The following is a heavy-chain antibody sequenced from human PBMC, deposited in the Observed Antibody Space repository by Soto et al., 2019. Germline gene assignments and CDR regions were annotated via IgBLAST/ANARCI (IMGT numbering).Heavy chain of an antibody. V-gene: IGHV4-31*03. Sequence: QVQLQESGPGLVKPSQTLSLTCTVSGGSISSGGYYWSWIRQHPGKGLEWIGYIYYSGSTYYNPSLTSRVTHSVGTSKNQFSLKLSPVTAADTAVYYCARGPYAVDGDLNWFDPWGQGTLVTVSS. CDR1: GGSISSGGYY. CDR2: IYYSGST. D-gene: IGHD4-17*01. CDR3: ARGPYAVDGDLNWFDP. J-gene: IGHJ5*02.